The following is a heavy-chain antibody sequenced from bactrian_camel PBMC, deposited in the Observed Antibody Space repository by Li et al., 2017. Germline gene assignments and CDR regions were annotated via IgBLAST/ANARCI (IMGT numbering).Heavy chain of an antibody. CDR3: ATDLPFTMPKIPNCPTNLFGV. J-gene: IGHJ6*01. Sequence: LVESGGGSVQAGGSLRLTCAASSGTFDTASMAWYRQAPGNECLLVSSIDGVGDTAYADSVSGRFSISHDNTKKILYLQMNSLQPNDTAVYYCATDLPFTMPKIPNCPTNLFGVWDQGTQVTVS. D-gene: IGHD4*01. CDR1: SGTFDTAS. V-gene: IGHV3S55*01. CDR2: IDGVGDT.